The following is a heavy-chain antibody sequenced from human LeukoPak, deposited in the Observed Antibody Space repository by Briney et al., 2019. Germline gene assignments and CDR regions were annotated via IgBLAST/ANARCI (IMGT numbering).Heavy chain of an antibody. Sequence: PGGSLRLSCAASGFTFSSYAMSWVRQAPGKGLEWVSAISGSGGSTYYADSVKGRLTISRDNSKNTLYLQMNSLRAEDTAVYYCAKADYYDSSGYFDYWGQGALVTVSS. D-gene: IGHD3-22*01. CDR2: ISGSGGST. V-gene: IGHV3-23*01. J-gene: IGHJ4*02. CDR3: AKADYYDSSGYFDY. CDR1: GFTFSSYA.